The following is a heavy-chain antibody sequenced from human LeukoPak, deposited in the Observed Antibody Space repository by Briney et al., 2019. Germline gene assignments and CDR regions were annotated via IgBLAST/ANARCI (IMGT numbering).Heavy chain of an antibody. CDR3: ARWVITAADIDY. V-gene: IGHV3-30*03. CDR1: GFTFSSCG. J-gene: IGHJ4*02. CDR2: ISYDGSEK. D-gene: IGHD2-15*01. Sequence: PGTSLRLSCAASGFTFSSCGMHWVRQAPGNGLEWVAVISYDGSEKYYADSVKGRFTISRDNSKNTLYLQMNSLRPEDTAVYYCARWVITAADIDYWGQGTLVTVSS.